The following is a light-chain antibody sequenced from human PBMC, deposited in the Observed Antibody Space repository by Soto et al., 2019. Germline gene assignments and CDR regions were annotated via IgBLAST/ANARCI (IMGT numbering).Light chain of an antibody. CDR1: QSISSY. CDR3: QQSYSTPPIN. J-gene: IGKJ4*01. V-gene: IGKV1-39*01. Sequence: DIQITQSPSSLSASVGDRVTITCRASQSISSYLNWYQQKPGKAPKLLIYAASSLQSGVPSRFSGSGSGTDFTLTISSLQPEDFATYYCQQSYSTPPINFGGGTKVDIK. CDR2: AAS.